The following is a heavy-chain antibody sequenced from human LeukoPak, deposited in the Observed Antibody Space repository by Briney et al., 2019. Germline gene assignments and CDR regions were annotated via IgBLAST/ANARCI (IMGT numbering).Heavy chain of an antibody. J-gene: IGHJ4*02. V-gene: IGHV4-34*01. CDR1: GGSFSGYY. CDR3: ARGLYTMVRGVILDY. CDR2: INHSGST. Sequence: SETLSLTCAVYGGSFSGYYWSWIRQPPGKGLEWIGEINHSGSTNYNPPLKSRVTISVDTSKNQFSLKLSSVTAADTAVYYCARGLYTMVRGVILDYWGQGTLVTVSS. D-gene: IGHD3-10*01.